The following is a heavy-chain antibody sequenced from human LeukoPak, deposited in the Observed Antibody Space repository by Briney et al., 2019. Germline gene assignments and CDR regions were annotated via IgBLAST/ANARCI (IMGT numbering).Heavy chain of an antibody. CDR2: IYTSGST. Sequence: SETLSLTCTVSGGSISSYYWSWIRQPAGKGLEWIGRIYTSGSTNYNPSLKSRVTISVDTSKNQFSLKLSSVTAADTAVYYCARLKYSRDFGVVITDFYYYYGMDVWGQGTTVTVSS. CDR3: ARLKYSRDFGVVITDFYYYYGMDV. V-gene: IGHV4-4*07. D-gene: IGHD3-3*01. J-gene: IGHJ6*02. CDR1: GGSISSYY.